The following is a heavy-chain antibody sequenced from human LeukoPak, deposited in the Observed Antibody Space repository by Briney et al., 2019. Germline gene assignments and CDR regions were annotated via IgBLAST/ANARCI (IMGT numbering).Heavy chain of an antibody. CDR2: IRNKVNSYTT. CDR1: GFTFSDHY. CDR3: ARNGRSGSHFDY. D-gene: IGHD1-26*01. Sequence: PGGSLRLSCAASGFTFSDHYMDWLRQAPGKGLEWVGRIRNKVNSYTTDYAASVKGRFTISRDDSKNSVYLQMNNLKTEDTAVYYCARNGRSGSHFDYWGQGALVIVSS. V-gene: IGHV3-72*01. J-gene: IGHJ4*02.